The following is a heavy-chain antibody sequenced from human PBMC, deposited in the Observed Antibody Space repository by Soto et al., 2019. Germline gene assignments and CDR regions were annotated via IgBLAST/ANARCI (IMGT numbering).Heavy chain of an antibody. Sequence: GGSLRLSCAASGFTFSSYSMNWVRQAPGKGLEWVSSISSSSSYIYYADSVKGRFTISRDNAKNSLYLQMNSLRAEDTAVYYCARTRERVNWFDPWGQGTLVTVS. CDR1: GFTFSSYS. V-gene: IGHV3-21*01. D-gene: IGHD1-1*01. CDR3: ARTRERVNWFDP. J-gene: IGHJ5*02. CDR2: ISSSSSYI.